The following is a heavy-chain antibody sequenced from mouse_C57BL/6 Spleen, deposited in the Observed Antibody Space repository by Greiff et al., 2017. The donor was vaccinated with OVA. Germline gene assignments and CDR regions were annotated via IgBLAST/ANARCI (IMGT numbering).Heavy chain of an antibody. CDR3: AKNNYGHPVEFAY. V-gene: IGHV2-5*01. Sequence: QVQLKQSGPGLVQPSQSLSITCTVSGFSLTSYGVHWVRQSPGKGLEWLGVIWRGGSTDYNAAFMSRLSITKDNSKSQVFFNMHSLHADDPSIYYCAKNNYGHPVEFAYWGQGTLVTVSA. CDR2: IWRGGST. CDR1: GFSLTSYG. D-gene: IGHD1-1*02. J-gene: IGHJ3*01.